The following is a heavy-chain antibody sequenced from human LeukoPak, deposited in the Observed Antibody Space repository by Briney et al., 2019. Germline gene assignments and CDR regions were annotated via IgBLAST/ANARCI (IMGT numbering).Heavy chain of an antibody. D-gene: IGHD6-19*01. J-gene: IGHJ4*02. V-gene: IGHV1-69*04. CDR1: GGTFSGYA. CDR2: IIPILGIA. CDR3: ARLGVAVAATGKNYFDY. Sequence: VASVKVSCKASGGTFSGYAISWVRQAPGQGLEWMGRIIPILGIANYAQKFQGRVTITADKSTSTAYMELSSLRSEDTAVYYCARLGVAVAATGKNYFDYWGQGTLVTVSS.